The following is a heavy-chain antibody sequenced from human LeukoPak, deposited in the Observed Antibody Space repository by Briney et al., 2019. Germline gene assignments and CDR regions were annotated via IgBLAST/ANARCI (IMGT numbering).Heavy chain of an antibody. D-gene: IGHD1-26*01. Sequence: GGSLRLSCAASGFTFSGYAMSWVRQAPGKGLEWVSAIIGSGGSTYYADSVKGRFTISRDNSKNTLYLQMNSLRAEDTAMYYCARSGSYFGAEYDYWGQGTLVTVSS. CDR2: IIGSGGST. CDR3: ARSGSYFGAEYDY. V-gene: IGHV3-23*01. J-gene: IGHJ4*02. CDR1: GFTFSGYA.